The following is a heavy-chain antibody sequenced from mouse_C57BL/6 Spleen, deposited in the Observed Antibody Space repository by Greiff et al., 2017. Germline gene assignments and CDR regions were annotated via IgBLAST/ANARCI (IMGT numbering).Heavy chain of an antibody. Sequence: VQLQQSGAELVRPGASVKLSCTASGFNIKDDYMPWVKQRPEQGLEWIGWIDPENGDTEYASKFQGKATITADTSSNTAYLQLSSLTSEDTAVYYCTPYGPYYAMDYWGQGTSVTVSS. CDR3: TPYGPYYAMDY. CDR1: GFNIKDDY. J-gene: IGHJ4*01. V-gene: IGHV14-4*01. CDR2: IDPENGDT. D-gene: IGHD1-1*02.